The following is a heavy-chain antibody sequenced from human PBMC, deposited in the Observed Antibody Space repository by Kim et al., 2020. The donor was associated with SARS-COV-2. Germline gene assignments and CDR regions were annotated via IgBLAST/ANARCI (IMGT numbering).Heavy chain of an antibody. V-gene: IGHV1-2*06. CDR1: GYTFTGYY. CDR2: INPKNGGT. D-gene: IGHD3-22*01. Sequence: ASVKVSCKASGYTFTGYYVHWVRQAPGQGLEWMGRINPKNGGTHYAQNFQGRVTMTRDTSISTAYMELSRLRSDDTAVYYCARGGSNYYDSSGYSLLWGQGAQVTVSS. J-gene: IGHJ4*02. CDR3: ARGGSNYYDSSGYSLL.